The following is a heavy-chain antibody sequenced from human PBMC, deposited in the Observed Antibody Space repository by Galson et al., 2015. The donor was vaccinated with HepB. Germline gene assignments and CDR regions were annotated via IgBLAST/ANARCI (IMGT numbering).Heavy chain of an antibody. CDR2: ISYDGSNK. D-gene: IGHD2-21*02. J-gene: IGHJ4*02. Sequence: SLRLSCAASGFTFSSYGMHWVRQAPGKGLEWVAVISYDGSNKYYADSVKGRFTISRDNSKNTLYLQMNSLRAEDTAVYYCAKDGARLHFDYWGQGTLVTVSS. V-gene: IGHV3-30*18. CDR3: AKDGARLHFDY. CDR1: GFTFSSYG.